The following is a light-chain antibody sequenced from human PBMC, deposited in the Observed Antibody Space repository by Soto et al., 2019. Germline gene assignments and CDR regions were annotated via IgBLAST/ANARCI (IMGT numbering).Light chain of an antibody. Sequence: QSALTQPRSVSGSPGQSVSISCTGTSDDVGVYDSVSWYQQQPGKAPKVMIYDVNKRPSGVPNRFSGSKSDNTASLTISGLQAADEAAYYCCSYAGGYSYVFGVGTKVTVL. V-gene: IGLV2-11*01. CDR2: DVN. CDR3: CSYAGGYSYV. CDR1: SDDVGVYDS. J-gene: IGLJ1*01.